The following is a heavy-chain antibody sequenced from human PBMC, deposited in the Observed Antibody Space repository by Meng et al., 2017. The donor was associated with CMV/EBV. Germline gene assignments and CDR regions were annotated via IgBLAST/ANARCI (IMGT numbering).Heavy chain of an antibody. V-gene: IGHV4-39*01. D-gene: IGHD2-2*01. CDR2: IYYSGST. Sequence: SETLSLTCTVSGGSISSSSYYWGWIRQPPGKGLEWIGSIYYSGSTYYNPSLKSRVTISVDTSKNQFSLKLSSVTAADTAVYYCARRDIVVVPAALPNWFDPWGQGTLVTVSS. CDR3: ARRDIVVVPAALPNWFDP. J-gene: IGHJ5*02. CDR1: GGSISSSSYY.